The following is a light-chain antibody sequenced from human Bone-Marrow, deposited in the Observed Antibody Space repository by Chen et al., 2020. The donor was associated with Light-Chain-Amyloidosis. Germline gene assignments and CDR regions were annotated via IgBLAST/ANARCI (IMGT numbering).Light chain of an antibody. V-gene: IGKV3-20*01. J-gene: IGKJ4*01. CDR2: GVS. CDR3: QQYGNSPLT. CDR1: PSVSSGS. Sequence: EIVLTQSPDTLSLSPGERATLSCRASPSVSSGSLEWYQQKPGQAPRLLIYGVSTRATGTPDRFSGSGSGTDFTLTVSRLEPEDFAVYYCQQYGNSPLTFGGGTKVEIK.